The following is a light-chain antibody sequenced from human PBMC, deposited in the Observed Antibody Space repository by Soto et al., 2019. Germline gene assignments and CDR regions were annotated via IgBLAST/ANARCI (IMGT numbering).Light chain of an antibody. CDR2: TAS. CDR3: QQHYNPPRT. CDR1: QPISDY. V-gene: IGKV1-39*01. J-gene: IGKJ1*01. Sequence: DIQMTQYPSSLSGSVGDGFIITFRTSQPISDYLNSYQQKPGKAPTLLIYTASNLQSGVPSRFSGSGSGTHFTLTISRLQPEDFATYYCQQHYNPPRTFGQGTKVDI.